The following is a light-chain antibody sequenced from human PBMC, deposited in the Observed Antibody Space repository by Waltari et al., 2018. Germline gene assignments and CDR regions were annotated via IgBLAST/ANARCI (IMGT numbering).Light chain of an antibody. CDR2: EAS. CDR1: QSISGW. CDR3: LQYDSYSYT. Sequence: DIQMTQSPSTLSASVGDRVTITCRASQSISGWLAWYQQKPGKAPKLLIYEASSLKSGVPSRFSGSGSGTEFTLTVSSLQPDDFATYYCLQYDSYSYTFGQGTKLEIK. V-gene: IGKV1-5*03. J-gene: IGKJ2*01.